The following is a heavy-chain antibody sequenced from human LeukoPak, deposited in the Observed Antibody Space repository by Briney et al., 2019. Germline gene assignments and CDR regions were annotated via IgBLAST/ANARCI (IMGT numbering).Heavy chain of an antibody. CDR1: GGSISSYY. V-gene: IGHV4-59*08. J-gene: IGHJ6*03. Sequence: SETLSLTCTVSGGSISSYYWSWIRQPPGKGLEWIGYIYYSGSTNYNPFLKSRVTISVDTSKNQFSLKLSSVTAADTAVYYCARHSLRFWSGYYKNYYYYYMDVWGKGTTVTVSS. D-gene: IGHD3-3*01. CDR3: ARHSLRFWSGYYKNYYYYYMDV. CDR2: IYYSGST.